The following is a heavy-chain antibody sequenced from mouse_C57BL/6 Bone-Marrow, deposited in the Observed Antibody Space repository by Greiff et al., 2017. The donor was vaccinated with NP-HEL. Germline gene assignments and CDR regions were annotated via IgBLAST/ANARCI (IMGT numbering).Heavy chain of an antibody. V-gene: IGHV1-85*01. CDR1: GYTFTSYD. CDR3: ARGRFYYGSWGYFDV. D-gene: IGHD1-1*01. CDR2: IYPRDGST. Sequence: LVESGPELVKPGASVKLSCKASGYTFTSYDINWVKQRPGQGLEWIGWIYPRDGSTKYNEKFKGKATLTVDTSSSTAYMELHSLTSEDSAVYFCARGRFYYGSWGYFDVWGTGTTVTVSS. J-gene: IGHJ1*03.